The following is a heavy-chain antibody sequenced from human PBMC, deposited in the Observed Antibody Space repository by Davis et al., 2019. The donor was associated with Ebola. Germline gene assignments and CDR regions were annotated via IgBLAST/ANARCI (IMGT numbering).Heavy chain of an antibody. CDR3: ARGWLRSKFDY. CDR1: GFTFSRYW. Sequence: PGGSLRLSCAASGFTFSRYWMHWVRQAPGKGLVWVSRTNSDGSITSYADSVKGRFTISRDNAKNTLYLQMNSLRDEDTAVYYCARGWLRSKFDYWGQGTLVTVSS. D-gene: IGHD5-12*01. CDR2: TNSDGSIT. V-gene: IGHV3-74*01. J-gene: IGHJ4*02.